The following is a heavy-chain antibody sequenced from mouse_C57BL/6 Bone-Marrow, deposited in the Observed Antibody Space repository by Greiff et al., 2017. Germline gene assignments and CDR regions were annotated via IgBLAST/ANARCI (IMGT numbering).Heavy chain of an antibody. CDR3: ARHYSFDY. D-gene: IGHD2-12*01. Sequence: EVNLVESGGDLVKPGGSLKLSCAASGFTFSSYGMSWVRQTPDKRLEWVATISSGGSYTYYPDSVKGRFTISRDNAKNTLYLQMSSLKSEDTAMYYCARHYSFDYWGQGTTLTGSS. V-gene: IGHV5-6*01. J-gene: IGHJ2*01. CDR1: GFTFSSYG. CDR2: ISSGGSYT.